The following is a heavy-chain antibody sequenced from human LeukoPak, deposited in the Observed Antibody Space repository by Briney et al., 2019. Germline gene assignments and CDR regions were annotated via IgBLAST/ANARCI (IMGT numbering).Heavy chain of an antibody. CDR2: IYYSGSS. CDR1: GDSISSYY. J-gene: IGHJ4*02. V-gene: IGHV4-59*01. CDR3: ARFRRGGPAATFDY. D-gene: IGHD2-2*01. Sequence: SETLSLTCTVSGDSISSYYWSWIRQPPGKGLEWIGYIYYSGSSNYNPSLKSRVTISVDTSKNNFSLKLSPVTAADTAVYYCARFRRGGPAATFDYWGQGTLVTVSS.